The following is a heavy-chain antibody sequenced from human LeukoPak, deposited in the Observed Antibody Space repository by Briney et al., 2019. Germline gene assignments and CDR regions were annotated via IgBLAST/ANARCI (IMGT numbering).Heavy chain of an antibody. J-gene: IGHJ4*02. D-gene: IGHD6-19*01. Sequence: GGSLRLSCAASGFTVSSNYMSWVRQAPGKGLEWVAVISYDGSNKYYADSVKGRFTISRDNSKNTLYLQMNSLRAEDTAVYYCAKVAGPYYFDYWGQGTLVTVSS. V-gene: IGHV3-30*18. CDR1: GFTVSSNY. CDR3: AKVAGPYYFDY. CDR2: ISYDGSNK.